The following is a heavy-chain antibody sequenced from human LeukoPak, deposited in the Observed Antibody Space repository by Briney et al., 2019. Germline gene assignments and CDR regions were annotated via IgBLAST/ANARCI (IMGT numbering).Heavy chain of an antibody. V-gene: IGHV3-9*01. CDR2: ISWNSGSI. CDR3: AKARSWFHFDY. CDR1: GFTFDDYA. J-gene: IGHJ4*02. Sequence: PGRSLRLSCAASGFTFDDYAMHWVRQAPGKGLEWVSGISWNSGSIGYADSVKGRFTISRDNAKNSLHLQMNSLRAEDTALYYCAKARSWFHFDYWGQGTLVTVSS. D-gene: IGHD2-15*01.